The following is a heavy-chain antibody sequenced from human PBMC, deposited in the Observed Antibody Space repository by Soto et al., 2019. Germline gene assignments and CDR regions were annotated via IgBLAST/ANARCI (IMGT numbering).Heavy chain of an antibody. V-gene: IGHV4-30-4*01. J-gene: IGHJ4*02. CDR1: VGSISSGDYY. CDR3: ARGSQVNGYTDY. Sequence: SETLSLTCTFSVGSISSGDYYCSWVRQPPGKGLEWIGYTYYSGSTYYNPSLKSRVTISVDTSKNQFSLKLSSVTAADTAVYYCARGSQVNGYTDYWGQGTRVTV. D-gene: IGHD5-12*01. CDR2: TYYSGST.